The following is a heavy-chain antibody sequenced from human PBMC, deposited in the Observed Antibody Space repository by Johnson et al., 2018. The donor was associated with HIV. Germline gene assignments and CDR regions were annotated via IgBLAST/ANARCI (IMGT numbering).Heavy chain of an antibody. D-gene: IGHD3-16*02. Sequence: VQLVESGGGVVRPGGSLRLSCAASGFTFDVYAMSWVRQAPGKGLEWVSGINWNGSSTDYADSVKGRFTISRDNAKNSLYLQMNRLRAEDTALYYCARASYVWGSYRYTGVCGAFDIWGQGTMVTVSS. CDR1: GFTFDVYA. CDR2: INWNGSST. V-gene: IGHV3-20*04. CDR3: ARASYVWGSYRYTGVCGAFDI. J-gene: IGHJ3*02.